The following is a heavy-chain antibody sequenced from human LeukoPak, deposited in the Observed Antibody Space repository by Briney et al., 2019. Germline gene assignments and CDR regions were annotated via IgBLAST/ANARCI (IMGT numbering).Heavy chain of an antibody. V-gene: IGHV1-2*02. Sequence: ASVKVSCKASGYTFTDYYINWVRQAPGQGLEWMGWINPNSGDTNYAQKFQDRVTMTRDTSISTAYIELNLLRSDDTAVYYCARTYYYDSSGYPRDAFDIWGQGTMVTVSS. D-gene: IGHD3-22*01. J-gene: IGHJ3*02. CDR1: GYTFTDYY. CDR3: ARTYYYDSSGYPRDAFDI. CDR2: INPNSGDT.